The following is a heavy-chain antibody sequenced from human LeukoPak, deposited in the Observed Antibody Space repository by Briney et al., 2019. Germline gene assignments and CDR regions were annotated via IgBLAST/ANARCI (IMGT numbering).Heavy chain of an antibody. CDR3: ARGYYDSSGYYSLPDY. CDR2: ISSSSSYI. Sequence: GGSRRPSGAASGFTFSSYSMDWGRQAPGKGLGWVSSISSSSSYIYYADSVKGRFTISRDNAKNSLYLKMNSLRAEDTAVYYCARGYYDSSGYYSLPDYWGQGTLVTVSS. CDR1: GFTFSSYS. V-gene: IGHV3-21*01. J-gene: IGHJ4*02. D-gene: IGHD3-22*01.